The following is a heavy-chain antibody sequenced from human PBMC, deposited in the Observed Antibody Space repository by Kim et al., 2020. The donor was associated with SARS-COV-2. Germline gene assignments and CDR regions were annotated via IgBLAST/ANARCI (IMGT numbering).Heavy chain of an antibody. CDR3: ARRITMVRGVIENWFDP. V-gene: IGHV4-31*03. J-gene: IGHJ5*02. CDR1: GGSISSGGYY. CDR2: IYYSGST. Sequence: SETLSLTCTVSGGSISSGGYYWSWIRQHPGKGLEWIGYIYYSGSTYYNPSLKSRVTISVDTSKNQFSLKLSSVTAADTAVYYCARRITMVRGVIENWFDPWGQGTLVTVSS. D-gene: IGHD3-10*01.